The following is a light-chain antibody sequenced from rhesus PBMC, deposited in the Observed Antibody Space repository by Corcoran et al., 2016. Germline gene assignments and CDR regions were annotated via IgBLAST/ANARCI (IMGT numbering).Light chain of an antibody. CDR3: QQYNDVLPT. J-gene: IGKJ1*01. V-gene: IGKV3-40*03. CDR2: SAY. CDR1: ESVGSY. Sequence: EIVMTQSPATLSLSPGETATLSCRASESVGSYLAWYQQKPGQAPKLLVHSAYFRATGIPARFSGSGSRTEFTLTISCLVPEYGGVYHCQQYNDVLPTFGHGTKVEIK.